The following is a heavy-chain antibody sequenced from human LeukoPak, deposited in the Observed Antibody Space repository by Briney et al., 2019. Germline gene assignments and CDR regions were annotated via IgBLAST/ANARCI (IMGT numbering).Heavy chain of an antibody. CDR1: GYTFTSYD. D-gene: IGHD5-18*01. J-gene: IGHJ4*02. CDR2: INPSGGST. Sequence: GASVKVSCKASGYTFTSYDINWVRQAPGQGLEWMGIINPSGGSTSYAQKFQGRVTMTRDTSTSTVYMELSSLRSEDTAVYYCARVDTAMVADYWGQGALVTVSS. V-gene: IGHV1-46*01. CDR3: ARVDTAMVADY.